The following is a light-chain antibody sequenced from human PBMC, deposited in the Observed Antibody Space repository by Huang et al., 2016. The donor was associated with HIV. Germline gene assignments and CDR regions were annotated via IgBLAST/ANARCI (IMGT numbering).Light chain of an antibody. Sequence: EIVLTQSPATLSLSPGERATLSCRASQNVSRFLAWYQQKAGQAPRLLIYDASNRAIDVPARFSGSGSGTEFTLTISSLEPEDFAVYYCQQRSSWPRVTFGGGTKVELK. V-gene: IGKV3-11*01. CDR2: DAS. CDR1: QNVSRF. J-gene: IGKJ4*01. CDR3: QQRSSWPRVT.